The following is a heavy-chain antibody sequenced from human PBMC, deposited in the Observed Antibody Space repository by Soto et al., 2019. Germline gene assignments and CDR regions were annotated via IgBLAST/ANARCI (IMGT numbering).Heavy chain of an antibody. Sequence: GASVKVSCKASGYTFSSYAMHWVRQAPGQRLEWMGWINAGYGNTKSSQKFQDRVTISRDTSASTAYMELTSLRSEETAVYYCARDTGDGTFDFWGQGTLVTVSS. V-gene: IGHV1-3*01. CDR1: GYTFSSYA. J-gene: IGHJ4*02. CDR3: ARDTGDGTFDF. D-gene: IGHD7-27*01. CDR2: INAGYGNT.